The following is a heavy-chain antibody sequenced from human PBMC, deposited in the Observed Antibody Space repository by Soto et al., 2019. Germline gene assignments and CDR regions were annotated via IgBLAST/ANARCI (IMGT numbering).Heavy chain of an antibody. Sequence: ASVKVSCKASGGTFSSYAISWVRQAPGQGLEWMGGIIPIFGTANYAQKFQGRVTITADESTSTAYMELSSLRSEDTAVYYCARTVDYYYYGMDVWGQGTTVTVSS. CDR1: GGTFSSYA. J-gene: IGHJ6*02. V-gene: IGHV1-69*13. CDR2: IIPIFGTA. CDR3: ARTVDYYYYGMDV.